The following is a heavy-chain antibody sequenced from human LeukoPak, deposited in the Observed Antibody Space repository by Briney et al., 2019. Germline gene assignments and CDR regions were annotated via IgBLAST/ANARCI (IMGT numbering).Heavy chain of an antibody. CDR2: MNPNSGNT. Sequence: RASVKVSCKASGYTFTSYDINWVRQATGQGLEWMGWMNPNSGNTGNAQKFQGRVTMTRNTSISTAYMELSSLRSEDTAVYYCARGLRGNRNTHLRYWGQGTLVTVSS. J-gene: IGHJ4*02. D-gene: IGHD2-2*02. CDR3: ARGLRGNRNTHLRY. V-gene: IGHV1-8*01. CDR1: GYTFTSYD.